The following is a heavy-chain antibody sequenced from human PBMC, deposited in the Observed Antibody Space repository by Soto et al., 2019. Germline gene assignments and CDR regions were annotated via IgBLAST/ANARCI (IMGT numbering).Heavy chain of an antibody. CDR1: GFTFSSYG. D-gene: IGHD3-10*01. V-gene: IGHV3-30*18. CDR3: AKDQMVPPPYGSGSYLGY. J-gene: IGHJ4*02. CDR2: ISYDGSNK. Sequence: GGSLRLSCAASGFTFSSYGMHWVRQAPGKGLEWVAVISYDGSNKYYAFSVKGRFTISRDNSKNTLYLQMNSLRAEDTAVYYCAKDQMVPPPYGSGSYLGYWGQGTLVTVSS.